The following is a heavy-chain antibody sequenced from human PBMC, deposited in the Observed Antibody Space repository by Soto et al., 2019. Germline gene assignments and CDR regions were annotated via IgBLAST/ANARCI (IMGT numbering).Heavy chain of an antibody. D-gene: IGHD6-19*01. Sequence: LRLSCAASGFTFSSYEMNWVRQAPGKGLEWVSYISSSGSTIYYADSVKGRFTISRDNAKNSLYLQMNSLRAEDTAVYYCAPVPNIAVAGTFYWGQGTLVTVSS. CDR2: ISSSGSTI. CDR3: APVPNIAVAGTFY. V-gene: IGHV3-48*03. J-gene: IGHJ4*02. CDR1: GFTFSSYE.